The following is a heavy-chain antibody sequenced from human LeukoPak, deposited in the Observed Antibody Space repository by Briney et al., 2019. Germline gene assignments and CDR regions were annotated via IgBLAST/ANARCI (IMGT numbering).Heavy chain of an antibody. V-gene: IGHV1-69*04. CDR1: GGTFSSYA. CDR3: ATVAIVVVTAILDY. CDR2: IIPILGIA. D-gene: IGHD2-21*02. Sequence: ASVKVSCKASGGTFSSYAISWVRQAPGQGLEWMGRIIPILGIANYAQKFQGRVTITADKSTSTAYMELCSLRSEDTAVYYCATVAIVVVTAILDYWGRGTLVTVSS. J-gene: IGHJ4*02.